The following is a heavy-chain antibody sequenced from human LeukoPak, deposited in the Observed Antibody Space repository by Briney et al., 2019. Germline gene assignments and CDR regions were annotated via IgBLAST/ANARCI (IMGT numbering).Heavy chain of an antibody. CDR3: TTWTGGVVVTN. CDR2: IRSQSNGGTT. J-gene: IGHJ4*02. D-gene: IGHD2-2*01. Sequence: GGSLRLSCAASGFTFSNAWMSWVRQAPGKGLEWVGRIRSQSNGGTTVYAAPVKGRFTISRDDSKNTLYLQLNSLKTDDTAVYYCTTWTGGVVVTNWGQGTLVTVSS. CDR1: GFTFSNAW. V-gene: IGHV3-15*01.